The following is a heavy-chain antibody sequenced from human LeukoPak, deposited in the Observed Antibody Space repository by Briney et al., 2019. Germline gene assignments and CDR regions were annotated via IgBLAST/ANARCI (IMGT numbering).Heavy chain of an antibody. D-gene: IGHD4-17*01. CDR1: GGTISSYY. J-gene: IGHJ6*02. CDR2: IYYSGST. V-gene: IGHV4-59*08. Sequence: SETLSLTCTVSGGTISSYYWSWIRQPPGKGLEWIGYIYYSGSTKYNPSLKSRVTISVDTSKNQFSLKLSSATAADTAVYYCARHSRRYGPYYYGMDVWGQGTTVTVSS. CDR3: ARHSRRYGPYYYGMDV.